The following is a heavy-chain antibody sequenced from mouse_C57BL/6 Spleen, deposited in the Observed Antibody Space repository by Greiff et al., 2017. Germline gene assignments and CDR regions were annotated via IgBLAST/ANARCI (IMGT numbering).Heavy chain of an antibody. V-gene: IGHV1-80*01. CDR1: GYAFSSYW. D-gene: IGHD1-2*01. Sequence: QVQLQQSGAELVKPGASVKISCKASGYAFSSYWMNWVKQRPGKGLEWIGQIYPGDGDTNYNGKFKGKATLTADKSSSTAYMQLSSLTSEDSAVYFCAREDYYGYYYAMDYWGQGTSVTVSS. CDR3: AREDYYGYYYAMDY. CDR2: IYPGDGDT. J-gene: IGHJ4*01.